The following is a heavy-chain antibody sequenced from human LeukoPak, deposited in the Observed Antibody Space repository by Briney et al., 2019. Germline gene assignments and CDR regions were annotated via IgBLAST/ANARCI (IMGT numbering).Heavy chain of an antibody. CDR2: INHSGST. CDR1: GGSFSGYY. CDR3: ARDWAYTAMVTGIDY. J-gene: IGHJ4*02. V-gene: IGHV4-34*01. D-gene: IGHD5-18*01. Sequence: SETLSLTCAVYGGSFSGYYWSWIRQPPGKGLEWIGEINHSGSTNYNPFLKSRVTISVDTSKNQFSLKLSSVTAADTAVYYCARDWAYTAMVTGIDYWGQGTLVTVSS.